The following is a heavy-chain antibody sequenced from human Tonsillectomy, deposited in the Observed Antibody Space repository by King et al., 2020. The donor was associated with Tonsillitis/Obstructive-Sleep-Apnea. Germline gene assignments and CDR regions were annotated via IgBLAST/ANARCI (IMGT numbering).Heavy chain of an antibody. Sequence: VQLVESGAEVKKPGESLKISCKGSGYSFTSYWIAWVRQMPGKGLEWMGIIYPGDSETRYSPSFQGQVTFSADKSTSTAYLQGSSLKASDTAMYYCVRRGDNWFDPWGQGTLVTVS. CDR3: VRRGDNWFDP. CDR1: GYSFTSYW. CDR2: IYPGDSET. J-gene: IGHJ5*02. V-gene: IGHV5-51*01.